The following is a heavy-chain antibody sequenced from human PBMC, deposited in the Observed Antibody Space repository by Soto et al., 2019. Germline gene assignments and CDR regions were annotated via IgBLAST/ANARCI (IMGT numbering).Heavy chain of an antibody. CDR2: IYYTGST. CDR3: AKGPPVAYFDY. CDR1: GDSISRGGYY. V-gene: IGHV4-31*03. D-gene: IGHD2-15*01. J-gene: IGHJ4*02. Sequence: SETLSLTCTVSGDSISRGGYYWSWIRQHPGKGLEWIGYIYYTGSTNYNPSLKSRVTISVDTSKNQFSLKLSSVTAADTAVYYYAKGPPVAYFDYWTQGTLVTVSS.